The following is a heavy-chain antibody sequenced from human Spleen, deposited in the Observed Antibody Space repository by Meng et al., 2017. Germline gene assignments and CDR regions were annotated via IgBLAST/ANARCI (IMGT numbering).Heavy chain of an antibody. CDR3: ARAIRAGTFDY. J-gene: IGHJ4*02. V-gene: IGHV4-39*07. D-gene: IGHD6-19*01. Sequence: SETLSLTCTVSGGSISSSSYYWGWIRQPPGKGLEWIGSIYYSGSTYYNPSLKSRVTISVDTSKNQFSLKLSSVTAADTAVYYCARAIRAGTFDYWGQGTLVTVSS. CDR2: IYYSGST. CDR1: GGSISSSSYY.